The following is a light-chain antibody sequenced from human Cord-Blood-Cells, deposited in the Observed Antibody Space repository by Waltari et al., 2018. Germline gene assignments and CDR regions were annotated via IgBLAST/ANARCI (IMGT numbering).Light chain of an antibody. Sequence: QSALTQPASVSGSPGQSTTISCTGTSSDVGGYNLVPCYQQHPGKAPKLMIYEGSKRPSGVSNRFSGSKSGNTASLTISGLQAEDEADYYCCSYAGSSTLVFGGGTKLTVL. V-gene: IGLV2-23*01. J-gene: IGLJ2*01. CDR3: CSYAGSSTLV. CDR2: EGS. CDR1: SSDVGGYNL.